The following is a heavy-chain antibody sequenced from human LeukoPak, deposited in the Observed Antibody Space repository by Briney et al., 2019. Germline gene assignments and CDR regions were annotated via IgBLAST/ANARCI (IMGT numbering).Heavy chain of an antibody. J-gene: IGHJ4*02. CDR1: GYTFTGYY. D-gene: IGHD3-22*01. Sequence: ASVKVSCKASGYTFTGYYMHWVRPAPGQGLEWMGWINPNSGGTNYAQKFQGRVTVTTDTSTSTAYMELRSLRLDDTAVYYCARPVGRDYYDSSGYVLYWGQGTRVTVSS. CDR2: INPNSGGT. CDR3: ARPVGRDYYDSSGYVLY. V-gene: IGHV1-2*02.